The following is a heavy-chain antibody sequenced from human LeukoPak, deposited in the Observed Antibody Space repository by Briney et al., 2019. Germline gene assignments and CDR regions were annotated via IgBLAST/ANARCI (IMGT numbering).Heavy chain of an antibody. V-gene: IGHV3-33*01. J-gene: IGHJ4*02. Sequence: GGSLRLSCAASGSTFSSYGMHWVRQAPGKGLEGVAVIWYDGSNKYYADSVKGRFTISRDNSKNTLYLQMNSLRAEDTAVYYCARDYRNYYDSSGYYDYWGQGTLVTVSS. CDR3: ARDYRNYYDSSGYYDY. D-gene: IGHD3-22*01. CDR1: GSTFSSYG. CDR2: IWYDGSNK.